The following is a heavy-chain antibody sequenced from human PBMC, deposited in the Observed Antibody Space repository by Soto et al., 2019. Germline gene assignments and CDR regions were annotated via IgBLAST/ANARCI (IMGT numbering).Heavy chain of an antibody. Sequence: GGSLRLSCAASGFTFSSYSMNWVRQAPGKGLEWVSSISSSSSYIYYADSVKGRFTISRDNAKNSLYLQMNSLRAEDTAVYYCARGRELPRSSSYGMDVWGQGTTVTVSS. CDR1: GFTFSSYS. CDR2: ISSSSSYI. CDR3: ARGRELPRSSSYGMDV. J-gene: IGHJ6*02. V-gene: IGHV3-21*01. D-gene: IGHD1-26*01.